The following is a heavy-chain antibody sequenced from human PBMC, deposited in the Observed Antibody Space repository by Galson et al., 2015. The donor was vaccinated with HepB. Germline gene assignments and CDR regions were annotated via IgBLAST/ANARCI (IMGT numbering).Heavy chain of an antibody. CDR3: AKRYADQYCGGDPGYYYGMDV. J-gene: IGHJ6*02. D-gene: IGHD2-21*02. CDR2: TYYRSKWYN. V-gene: IGHV6-1*01. Sequence: CAISGDSVSSNSAAWNWIRQSPSRGLEWLGRTYYRSKWYNDYAVSVKSRITINPDTSKNQFSLQLNSVTPEDTAVYYCAKRYADQYCGGDPGYYYGMDVWGQGTTVTVSS. CDR1: GDSVSSNSAA.